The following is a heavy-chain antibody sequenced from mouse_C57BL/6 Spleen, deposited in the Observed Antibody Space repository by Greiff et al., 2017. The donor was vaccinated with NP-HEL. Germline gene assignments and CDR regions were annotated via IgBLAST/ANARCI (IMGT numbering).Heavy chain of an antibody. V-gene: IGHV2-2*01. J-gene: IGHJ1*03. Sequence: VQLQQSGPGLVQPSQSLSITCTVSGFSLTSYGVHWVRQSPGKGLEWLGVIWSGGSTDYNAAFISRLSISKDNSKSQVFFKMNSLQADDTAIYYCASYYYGSSRWYFDVWGTGTTVTVSS. CDR3: ASYYYGSSRWYFDV. D-gene: IGHD1-1*01. CDR2: IWSGGST. CDR1: GFSLTSYG.